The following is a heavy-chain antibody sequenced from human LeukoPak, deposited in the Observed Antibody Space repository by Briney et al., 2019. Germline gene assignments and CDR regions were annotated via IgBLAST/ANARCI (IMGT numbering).Heavy chain of an antibody. D-gene: IGHD6-13*01. CDR1: GGSISGGNYY. Sequence: SETLSLTCTVSGGSISGGNYYWGWIRQPPGKGLEWVGSIHYSGTTYYNPSLKSRVSIAVDTSKSQFSLKMTSLTAADTAVYYCARGSAAEGPTDNWFGPWGQGTLVTVSS. V-gene: IGHV4-39*01. CDR2: IHYSGTT. J-gene: IGHJ5*02. CDR3: ARGSAAEGPTDNWFGP.